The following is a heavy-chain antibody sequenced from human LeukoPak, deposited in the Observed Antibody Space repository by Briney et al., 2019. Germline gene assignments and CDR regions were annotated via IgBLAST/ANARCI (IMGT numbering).Heavy chain of an antibody. CDR3: ARVRGYCSSTSCYALFDY. CDR2: IYYSGNT. Sequence: SETLSLTCTVSGVSISSSNSYWGWIRQPPGKGLEWIGSIYYSGNTYYNASLKSQVSISIDTSKNQFSLKLSSVTAADTAVYYCARVRGYCSSTSCYALFDYWGQGTLVTVSS. D-gene: IGHD2-2*01. V-gene: IGHV4-39*01. J-gene: IGHJ4*02. CDR1: GVSISSSNSY.